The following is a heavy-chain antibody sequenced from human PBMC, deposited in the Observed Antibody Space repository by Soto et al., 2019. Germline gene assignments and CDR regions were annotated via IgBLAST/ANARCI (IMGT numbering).Heavy chain of an antibody. CDR1: GYTFTGYY. Sequence: ASVKVSCKASGYTFTGYYMHWVRQAPGQGLEWMGWINPNSGGTNYAQKFQGGVTMTRDTSISTAYMELSRLRSDDTAVYYCARASYYDFWSGYYPRAGYYYYGMDVWGQGTTVTVSS. V-gene: IGHV1-2*02. CDR2: INPNSGGT. CDR3: ARASYYDFWSGYYPRAGYYYYGMDV. J-gene: IGHJ6*02. D-gene: IGHD3-3*01.